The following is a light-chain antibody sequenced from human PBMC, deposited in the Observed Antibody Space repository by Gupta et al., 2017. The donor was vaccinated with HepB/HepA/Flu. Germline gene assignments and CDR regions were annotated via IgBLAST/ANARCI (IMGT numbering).Light chain of an antibody. V-gene: IGKV3-11*01. CDR2: DAS. CDR3: QQRSRWPVT. Sequence: EIVLTQSPATLSLSPGERVTLSCRARQDISSYLVWYQRKPGQAPRLLIYDASNRATGVPARFSGSGFGTDFTLSISSLEPEDLAVYYCQQRSRWPVTFGQGTKVEIK. J-gene: IGKJ1*01. CDR1: QDISSY.